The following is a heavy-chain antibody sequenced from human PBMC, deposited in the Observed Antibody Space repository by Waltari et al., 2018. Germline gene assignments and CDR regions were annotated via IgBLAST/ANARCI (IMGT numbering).Heavy chain of an antibody. D-gene: IGHD3-22*01. V-gene: IGHV3-7*01. Sequence: EVQLGESGGGLVQTGGSLRLACADSGFPVSSYWMSWVRQAPGKGLEWVANIMTDGSEEYYVDSVRGRFTISRDNAKNSLFLQMNSLRPEDTAVYYCARDQWFAFDIWGQGTMVTVSS. CDR1: GFPVSSYW. CDR2: IMTDGSEE. CDR3: ARDQWFAFDI. J-gene: IGHJ3*02.